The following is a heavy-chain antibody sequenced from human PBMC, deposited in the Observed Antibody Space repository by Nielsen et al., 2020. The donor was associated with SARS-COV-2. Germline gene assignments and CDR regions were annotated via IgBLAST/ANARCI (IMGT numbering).Heavy chain of an antibody. D-gene: IGHD5-12*01. CDR3: ARDLFIVATISGMDV. CDR1: GGTFSSYA. V-gene: IGHV1-69*04. Sequence: SVKVSCKASGGTFSSYAISWVRQAPGQGLEWMGRIIPILGIANYAQKFQGRVTITADKSMSTAYMELSSLRSEDTAVYYCARDLFIVATISGMDVWGQGTTVTVSS. J-gene: IGHJ6*02. CDR2: IIPILGIA.